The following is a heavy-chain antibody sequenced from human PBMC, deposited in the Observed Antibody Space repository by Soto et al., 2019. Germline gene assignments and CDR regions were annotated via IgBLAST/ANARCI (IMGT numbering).Heavy chain of an antibody. CDR1: GFTFNFYA. J-gene: IGHJ4*02. D-gene: IGHD1-1*01. Sequence: QVQLVESGGGVVRPGESLRLSCAASGFTFNFYAIHWVRQAPGKGLEWVAVISFDGSNKHYADSLKGRFTISRDNSKNTLYLQMNSLRADDTAVYYCGRGPDRPGVDNNDINYWGQGTLVTVSS. CDR2: ISFDGSNK. V-gene: IGHV3-30-3*01. CDR3: GRGPDRPGVDNNDINY.